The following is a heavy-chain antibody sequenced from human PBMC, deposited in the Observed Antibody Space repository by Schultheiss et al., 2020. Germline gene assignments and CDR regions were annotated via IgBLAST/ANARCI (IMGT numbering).Heavy chain of an antibody. V-gene: IGHV3-66*01. CDR2: IYSGGSS. Sequence: GGSLRLSCEVSGFTVSSNYMSWVRQAPGKGLEWVSAIYSGGSSYYADSVNGRFTISRDNSKNTLYLQMNSLRAEDTAVYYCGRDRDWFDTWGQGTLVTVSS. J-gene: IGHJ5*02. CDR3: GRDRDWFDT. CDR1: GFTVSSNY.